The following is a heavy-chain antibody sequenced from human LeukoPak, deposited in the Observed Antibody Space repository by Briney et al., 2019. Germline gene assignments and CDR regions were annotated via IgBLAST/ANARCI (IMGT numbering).Heavy chain of an antibody. CDR2: INHSGST. CDR1: GGSLSGYY. Sequence: DPSETLSLTCAVYGGSLSGYYWSWIRQPPGRGLEWIGEINHSGSTNYNPSLKSRVTISVDTSKNQFSLKLSPVTAADTAVYYCARRYSYGSPDYWGQGTLVTVSS. J-gene: IGHJ4*02. D-gene: IGHD5-18*01. CDR3: ARRYSYGSPDY. V-gene: IGHV4-34*01.